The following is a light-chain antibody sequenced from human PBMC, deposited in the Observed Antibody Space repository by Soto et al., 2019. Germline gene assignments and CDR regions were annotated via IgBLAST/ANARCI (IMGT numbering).Light chain of an antibody. CDR3: QQYNTCPYT. Sequence: DILMTESPSTLSASVGDRVTITCRASQSIGRGLAWYQQKPGKAPKLLIYRASSLDSGFPSRFRGSGSGTDFTLTISSLQPDDFPTYYCQQYNTCPYTFGHGTKVEIK. V-gene: IGKV1-5*03. J-gene: IGKJ2*01. CDR1: QSIGRG. CDR2: RAS.